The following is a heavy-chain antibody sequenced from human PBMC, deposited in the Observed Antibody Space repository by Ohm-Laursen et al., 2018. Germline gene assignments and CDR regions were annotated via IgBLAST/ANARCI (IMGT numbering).Heavy chain of an antibody. CDR1: GFTLRTYW. V-gene: IGHV3-7*01. CDR2: IKQDGSKT. CDR3: ARKLYYYDSGDKGWFDP. D-gene: IGHD3-22*01. J-gene: IGHJ5*02. Sequence: SLRLSCAASGFTLRTYWMSWVRQAPGKGLEWVANIKQDGSKTYYVDSVKGRFTISRDNAQNSLYLQMNSLRAEDTAVYYCARKLYYYDSGDKGWFDPWGQGTLVTVSS.